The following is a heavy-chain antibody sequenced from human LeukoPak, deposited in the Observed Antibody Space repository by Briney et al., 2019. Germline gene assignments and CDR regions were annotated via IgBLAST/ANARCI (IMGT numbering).Heavy chain of an antibody. V-gene: IGHV3-9*01. Sequence: GRSLRLSCAASGFTFDDYAMHWVRQAPGKGLEWVSGISWNSGSIGYADSVKGRFTISRDNAKNSLYLQMNSLRAEDTAVYYCAREASGRCLDYWGQGTLVTVSS. CDR3: AREASGRCLDY. D-gene: IGHD3-10*01. CDR1: GFTFDDYA. CDR2: ISWNSGSI. J-gene: IGHJ4*02.